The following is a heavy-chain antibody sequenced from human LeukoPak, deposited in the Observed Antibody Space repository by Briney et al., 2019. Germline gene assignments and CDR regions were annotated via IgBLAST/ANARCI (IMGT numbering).Heavy chain of an antibody. CDR2: ISSSGST. CDR1: GDSISSGDYY. CDR3: ARAGYYGSGSALAFDP. J-gene: IGHJ5*02. V-gene: IGHV4-61*02. D-gene: IGHD3-10*01. Sequence: PSETLSLTCTVSGDSISSGDYYWSWIRQPAGKGLEWIGRISSSGSTNYNPSLKSRVTMLVDTSKNQFSLKLSSVTAADTAVYYCARAGYYGSGSALAFDPWGQGTLVTVSS.